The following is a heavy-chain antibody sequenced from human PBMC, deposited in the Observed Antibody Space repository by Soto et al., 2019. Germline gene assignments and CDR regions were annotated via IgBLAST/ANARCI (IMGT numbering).Heavy chain of an antibody. CDR3: ARGRVFGVVIKNYYGMDV. CDR2: IKHSGST. CDR1: ARSFSGYY. D-gene: IGHD3-3*01. J-gene: IGHJ6*02. Sequence: SQTLPLPCALYARSFSGYYWSWNRHPPGKGLEWIGEIKHSGSTNNNPSLQSRVTISADTSKNQFSLKQSSVTAAYTAVYYCARGRVFGVVIKNYYGMDVWGQGTTVTVS. V-gene: IGHV4-34*01.